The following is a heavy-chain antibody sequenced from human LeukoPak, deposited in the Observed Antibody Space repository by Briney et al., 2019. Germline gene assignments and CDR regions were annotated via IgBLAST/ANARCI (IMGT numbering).Heavy chain of an antibody. CDR3: ARERLTAMVDY. V-gene: IGHV4-31*03. Sequence: SETLSLTCTVSGGSISSGGYYWSWIRQHPGKGLEWIGYIYYSGSTYYNPPLKSRVTISVDTSKNQFSLKLSSVTAADTAVYYCARERLTAMVDYWGQGTLVTVSS. D-gene: IGHD5-18*01. CDR1: GGSISSGGYY. CDR2: IYYSGST. J-gene: IGHJ4*02.